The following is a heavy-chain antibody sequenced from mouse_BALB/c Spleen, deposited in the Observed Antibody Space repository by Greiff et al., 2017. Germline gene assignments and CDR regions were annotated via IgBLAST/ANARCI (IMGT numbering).Heavy chain of an antibody. D-gene: IGHD1-2*01. Sequence: QVQLQQPGAELVRPGASVKLSCKASGYTFTSYWINWVKQRPGQGLEWIGNIYPSDSYTNYNQKFKDKATLTVDKSSSTAYMQLSSPTSEDSAVYYCTRSPSGLLRLQELDYWGQGTTLTVSS. CDR1: GYTFTSYW. CDR2: IYPSDSYT. CDR3: TRSPSGLLRLQELDY. J-gene: IGHJ2*01. V-gene: IGHV1-69*02.